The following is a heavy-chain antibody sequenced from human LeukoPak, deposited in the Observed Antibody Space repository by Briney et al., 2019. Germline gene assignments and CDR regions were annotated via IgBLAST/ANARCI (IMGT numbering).Heavy chain of an antibody. Sequence: PSETLSLTCTVSGGSISSSSYYWGWIRQPPGKGLEWIRSIYYSGSTYYNPSLKSRVTISVDTSKKQFSLKLSSVTAADTAVYYCARGTTVTTPGDYWGQGTLVTVSS. CDR2: IYYSGST. J-gene: IGHJ4*02. V-gene: IGHV4-39*01. CDR3: ARGTTVTTPGDY. D-gene: IGHD4-17*01. CDR1: GGSISSSSYY.